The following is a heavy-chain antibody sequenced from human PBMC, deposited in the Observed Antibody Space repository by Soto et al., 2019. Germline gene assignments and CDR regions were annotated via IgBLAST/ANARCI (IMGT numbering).Heavy chain of an antibody. CDR3: AKGDQQLASYYYYGMDV. D-gene: IGHD6-13*01. CDR1: GYSFTSYW. V-gene: IGHV5-10-1*01. J-gene: IGHJ6*02. CDR2: IDPSDSYT. Sequence: GESLKISCKGSGYSFTSYWISWVRQMPGKGLEWMGRIDPSDSYTNYSPSFQGHVTISRDNSKNTLYLQMNSLRAEDTAVYYCAKGDQQLASYYYYGMDVWGQGTTVTVSS.